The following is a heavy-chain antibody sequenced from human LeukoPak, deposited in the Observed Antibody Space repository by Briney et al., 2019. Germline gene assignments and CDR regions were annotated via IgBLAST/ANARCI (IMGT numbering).Heavy chain of an antibody. CDR3: ARDGYSSSSFDY. CDR1: GGSFSGYY. D-gene: IGHD6-6*01. V-gene: IGHV4-34*01. J-gene: IGHJ4*02. Sequence: SETLSLTCAVYGGSFSGYYWSLIRQPPGKGLEWIGEINHSGSTNYNPSLKSRVTKSVDTSKNQFSLKLSSVTAADTAVYYCARDGYSSSSFDYWGQGTLVTVSS. CDR2: INHSGST.